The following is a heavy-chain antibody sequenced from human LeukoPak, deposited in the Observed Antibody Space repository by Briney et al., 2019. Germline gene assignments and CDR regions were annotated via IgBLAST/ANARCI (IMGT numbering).Heavy chain of an antibody. CDR1: GGSFSGYY. J-gene: IGHJ4*02. D-gene: IGHD6-19*01. CDR2: MNHSGST. CDR3: ASRGRAVAGTYFDY. V-gene: IGHV4-34*01. Sequence: SETLSLTCAVYGGSFSGYYWSWIRQPPGKGLEWIGEMNHSGSTNYNPSLKSRVTISVDTSKNQFSLKLSSVTAADTAVYYCASRGRAVAGTYFDYWGQGTLVTVSS.